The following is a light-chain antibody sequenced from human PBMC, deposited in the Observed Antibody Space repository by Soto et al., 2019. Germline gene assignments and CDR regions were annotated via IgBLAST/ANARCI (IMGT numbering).Light chain of an antibody. Sequence: DFQMTQSPSSLSASVGDRVTITCRASQDISDHLAWYQHKPAKVPKLLIYEASTLQSGVPSRFSGGGSGTDFTLTISSLQPEDVATYYCQKYNRAPRTFGQGTKVEIK. J-gene: IGKJ1*01. CDR2: EAS. V-gene: IGKV1-27*01. CDR1: QDISDH. CDR3: QKYNRAPRT.